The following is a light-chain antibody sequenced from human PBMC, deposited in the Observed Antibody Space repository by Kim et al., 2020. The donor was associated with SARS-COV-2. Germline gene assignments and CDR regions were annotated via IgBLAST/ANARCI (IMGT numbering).Light chain of an antibody. Sequence: EIVLTQTPGTLSLSPGERATLSCRASQTINYNYLAWYQQKPGQAPRLLIYGASSRATGIPDKFTGTGSGTDFTLTISSLDPEDVAVYCCQHDSDAPHTCGQGTKLEI. J-gene: IGKJ2*01. CDR2: GAS. CDR1: QTINYNY. V-gene: IGKV3-20*01. CDR3: QHDSDAPHT.